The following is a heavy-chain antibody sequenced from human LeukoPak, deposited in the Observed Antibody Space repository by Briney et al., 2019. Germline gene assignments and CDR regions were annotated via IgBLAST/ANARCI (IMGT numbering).Heavy chain of an antibody. J-gene: IGHJ4*02. CDR2: ISGSGGST. CDR1: GFTFSSYA. D-gene: IGHD3-22*01. CDR3: AKTDSSGYYYGTFDY. Sequence: GGSLRLSCAASGFTFSSYAMSWVRQAPGKGLEWVSAISGSGGSTYYADSVKGRFTISRDNSKNTLYLQMNSLRAEDTAVYYCAKTDSSGYYYGTFDYWGQGTLVTVSS. V-gene: IGHV3-23*01.